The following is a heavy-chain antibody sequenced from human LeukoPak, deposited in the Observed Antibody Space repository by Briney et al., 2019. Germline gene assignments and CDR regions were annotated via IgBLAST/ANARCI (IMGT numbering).Heavy chain of an antibody. D-gene: IGHD4-11*01. CDR2: INHSGST. V-gene: IGHV4-34*01. J-gene: IGHJ5*02. Sequence: PSETLSLTCAVYGGPFSGYYWSWIRQPPGKGLEWIGEINHSGSTNYNPSLKSRVTISVDTSKNQFSLKLSSVTAADTAVYYCARGRVAEDYTVWFDPWGQGTLVTVSS. CDR3: ARGRVAEDYTVWFDP. CDR1: GGPFSGYY.